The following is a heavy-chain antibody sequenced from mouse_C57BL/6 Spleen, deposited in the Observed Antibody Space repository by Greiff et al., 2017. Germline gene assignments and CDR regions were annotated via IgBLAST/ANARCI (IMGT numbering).Heavy chain of an antibody. J-gene: IGHJ2*01. Sequence: QVQLQQPGAELVMPGASVKLSCKASGYTFTSYWMHWVKQRPGQGLEWIGEIDPSDSYTNYNQKFKGKSTLTVDKSSSTAYMQLSSLTSEDSAVYYGARTPSGDYFDYWGQGTTLTVSS. CDR3: ARTPSGDYFDY. V-gene: IGHV1-69*01. CDR2: IDPSDSYT. D-gene: IGHD2-10*02. CDR1: GYTFTSYW.